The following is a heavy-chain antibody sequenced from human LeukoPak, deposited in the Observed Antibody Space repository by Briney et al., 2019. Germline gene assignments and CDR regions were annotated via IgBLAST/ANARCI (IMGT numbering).Heavy chain of an antibody. Sequence: PGGSLRLSCAASGFTFSSYWMSWVRQAPGKGLEWVANIKQDGSEKYYVDSVKGRFTISRDNAKNSLYLQMNSLRAEDTAVYYCAHVGATTSDAFGIWGQGTMVTVSS. D-gene: IGHD1-26*01. V-gene: IGHV3-7*01. CDR2: IKQDGSEK. CDR1: GFTFSSYW. CDR3: AHVGATTSDAFGI. J-gene: IGHJ3*02.